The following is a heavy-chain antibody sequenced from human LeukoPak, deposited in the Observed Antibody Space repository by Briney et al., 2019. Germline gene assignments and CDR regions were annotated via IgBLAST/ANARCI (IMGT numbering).Heavy chain of an antibody. CDR1: GGSFSGYS. Sequence: SETLSLTCAVYGGSFSGYSWSWIRQPPGKGLEWIGEINHSGSTNYNPSLKSRVTISVDTSKNQFSLKLSSVTAADTAVYYCARGGYYDSSGYAEYYFDYWGQGTLVTVSS. CDR2: INHSGST. CDR3: ARGGYYDSSGYAEYYFDY. J-gene: IGHJ4*02. D-gene: IGHD3-22*01. V-gene: IGHV4-34*01.